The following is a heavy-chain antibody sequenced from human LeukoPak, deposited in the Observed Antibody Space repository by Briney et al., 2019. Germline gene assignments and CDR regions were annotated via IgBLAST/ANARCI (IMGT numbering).Heavy chain of an antibody. V-gene: IGHV3-49*04. J-gene: IGHJ6*02. CDR1: GFTFGDHA. CDR3: TRGPIQQWPYYGMDV. Sequence: GGSLRLSCTASGFTFGDHAMSWVRQAPGKGLEWVGFIRSKTYGGTTEYAASVKGRFTISRDDSKSIAYLQMNSLKPEDTAVYYCTRGPIQQWPYYGMDVWGQGTTVTVSS. CDR2: IRSKTYGGTT. D-gene: IGHD5-18*01.